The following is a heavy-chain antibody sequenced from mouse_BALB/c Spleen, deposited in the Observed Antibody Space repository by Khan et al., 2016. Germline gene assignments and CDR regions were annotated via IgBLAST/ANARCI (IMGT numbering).Heavy chain of an antibody. J-gene: IGHJ4*01. CDR3: ARFYYGSSYYAMDD. CDR1: GYSITSDYA. Sequence: EVQLVESGPGLVKPSQSLSLTCTVTGYSITSDYAWNWIRQFPGNKLELMGYISYSGSTSYNPSLKSRISITRDTSKNKFFLQLSFVTTEETATCYCARFYYGSSYYAMDDWGQGTSVTVSS. CDR2: ISYSGST. V-gene: IGHV3-2*02. D-gene: IGHD1-1*01.